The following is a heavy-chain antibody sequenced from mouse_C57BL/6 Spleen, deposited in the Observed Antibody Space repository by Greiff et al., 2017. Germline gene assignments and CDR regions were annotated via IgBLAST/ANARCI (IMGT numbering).Heavy chain of an antibody. D-gene: IGHD2-4*01. CDR3: ARIYYDYDEGVFDY. CDR2: ISSGGSYT. CDR1: GFTFSSYG. J-gene: IGHJ2*01. V-gene: IGHV5-6*01. Sequence: EVQVVESGGDLVKPGGSLKLSCAASGFTFSSYGMSWVRQTPDKRLEWVATISSGGSYTYYPDSVKGRFTISRDNAKNTLYLQMSSLKSEDTAMYYCARIYYDYDEGVFDYWGQGTTLTVSS.